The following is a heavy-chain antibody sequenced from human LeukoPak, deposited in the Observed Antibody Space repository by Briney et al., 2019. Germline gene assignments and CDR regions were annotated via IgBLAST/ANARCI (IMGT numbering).Heavy chain of an antibody. V-gene: IGHV3-23*01. Sequence: GGSLRLSCAASGFTFSSYAMSWVRQAPGKGLEWVSAISGSGGSTYYADSVKGRFAISRDNSKNTLHLQMSSLRAEDTALYYCVKDRCDRATCPEVWGQGTLVTVSS. CDR3: VKDRCDRATCPEV. CDR2: ISGSGGST. J-gene: IGHJ4*02. CDR1: GFTFSSYA. D-gene: IGHD1-14*01.